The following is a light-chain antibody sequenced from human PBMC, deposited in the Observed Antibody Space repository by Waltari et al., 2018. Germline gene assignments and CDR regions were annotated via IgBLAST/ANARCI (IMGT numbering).Light chain of an antibody. Sequence: YQQHPGKAPKLIMLDVSDRPSGFANRFSGSKSGNTASLTISGLQAEDETDYYCSSYTSSSTRVVFGGGTKLTVL. CDR2: DVS. CDR3: SSYTSSSTRVV. V-gene: IGLV2-14*03. J-gene: IGLJ2*01.